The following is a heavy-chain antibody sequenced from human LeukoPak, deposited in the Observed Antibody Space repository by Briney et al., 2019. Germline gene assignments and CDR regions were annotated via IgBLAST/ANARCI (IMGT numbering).Heavy chain of an antibody. CDR3: ARGLEHRYSSGWYSPHYYGMDV. J-gene: IGHJ6*02. Sequence: PSETLSLTCTVSGGSISSGGYYWSWIRQPPGKGLEWIGYIYHSGSTYYNPSLKSRVTISVDRSKNQFSLKLSSVTAADTAVYYCARGLEHRYSSGWYSPHYYGMDVWGQGTTVTVSS. D-gene: IGHD6-19*01. V-gene: IGHV4-30-2*01. CDR1: GGSISSGGYY. CDR2: IYHSGST.